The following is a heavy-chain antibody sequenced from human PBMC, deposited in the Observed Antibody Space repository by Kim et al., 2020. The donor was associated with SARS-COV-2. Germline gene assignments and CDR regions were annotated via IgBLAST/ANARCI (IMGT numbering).Heavy chain of an antibody. CDR3: AREDIVVVVAATPHYFDY. Sequence: KSRVTISVDTSKNQFSLKLSSVTAADTAVYYCAREDIVVVVAATPHYFDYWGQGTLVTVSS. J-gene: IGHJ4*02. D-gene: IGHD2-15*01. V-gene: IGHV4-30-2*04.